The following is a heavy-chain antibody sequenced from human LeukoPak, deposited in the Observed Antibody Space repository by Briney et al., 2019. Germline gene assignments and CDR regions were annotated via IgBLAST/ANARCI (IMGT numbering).Heavy chain of an antibody. CDR1: GASISSYY. V-gene: IGHV4-4*07. Sequence: SETLSLTCTVSGASISSYYWSWIRQPAGKGLEWIGRIYISGSTNYNPSLKSRATMSVDTSKNQFSLKLSSVTAADTAVYYCARVVTTVTTYFDYWGQGTLVTVSS. D-gene: IGHD4-17*01. CDR2: IYISGST. CDR3: ARVVTTVTTYFDY. J-gene: IGHJ4*02.